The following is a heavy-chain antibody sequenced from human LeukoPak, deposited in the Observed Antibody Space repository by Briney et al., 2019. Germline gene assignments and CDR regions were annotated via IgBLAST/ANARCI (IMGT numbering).Heavy chain of an antibody. V-gene: IGHV3-48*03. CDR3: ARVNDYGGNDDAFDI. CDR1: GFTFSSYE. CDR2: IRSTGSII. D-gene: IGHD4-23*01. J-gene: IGHJ3*02. Sequence: GGSLRLSCVASGFTFSSYEMNWVRQAPGKGLEWVSYIRSTGSIIFYADSVKGRFTISRDNAKDSLYLQMNSLRAEDTALYYCARVNDYGGNDDAFDIWGQGTMVTVSS.